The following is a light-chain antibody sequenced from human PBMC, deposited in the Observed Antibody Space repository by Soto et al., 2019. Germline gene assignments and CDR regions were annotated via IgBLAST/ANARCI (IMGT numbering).Light chain of an antibody. J-gene: IGKJ2*01. CDR1: RTISGL. CDR2: AAS. Sequence: DIQMTQSPSSLSASVGDRVTLTCRASRTISGLLSWYQQKPGKAPKLLIYAASTLQGGVPSRFSGSGSGTDFTLTISSLQPEDFAAYFCQQSYSTPYTFGQGTRLAIK. CDR3: QQSYSTPYT. V-gene: IGKV1-39*01.